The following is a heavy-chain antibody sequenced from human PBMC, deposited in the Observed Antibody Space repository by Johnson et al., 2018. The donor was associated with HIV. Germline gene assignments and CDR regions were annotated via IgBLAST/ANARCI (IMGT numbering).Heavy chain of an antibody. CDR3: AKDFYHYDSSGYSAFDM. Sequence: VQLVESGGALVQPGGSLRLSCAVSGFTFTNYAMSWVRQAPGKGLEWVSTISDNGGSTYYADSVKGRFTISRDNSKNTLYLQMNSLGAEDTAVYYCAKDFYHYDSSGYSAFDMWGQGTMVTVSS. CDR2: ISDNGGST. J-gene: IGHJ3*02. CDR1: GFTFTNYA. V-gene: IGHV3-23*04. D-gene: IGHD3-22*01.